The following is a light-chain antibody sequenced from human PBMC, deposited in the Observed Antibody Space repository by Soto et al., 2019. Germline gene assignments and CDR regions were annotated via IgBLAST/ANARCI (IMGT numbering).Light chain of an antibody. CDR1: ASDIGNYNY. V-gene: IGLV2-14*01. CDR2: GVT. J-gene: IGLJ2*01. Sequence: QSALTQPASVSGSPGQSITISCTGTASDIGNYNYVSWYQLHPGKAPKLLIYGVTNRPSGVSNRFSGSKSGNAASLTISGLQAEDEADYYCCSYAGTDTHVVLGGGTKLTVL. CDR3: CSYAGTDTHVV.